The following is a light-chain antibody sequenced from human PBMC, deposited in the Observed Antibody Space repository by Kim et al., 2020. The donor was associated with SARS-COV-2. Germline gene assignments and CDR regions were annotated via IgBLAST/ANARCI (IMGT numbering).Light chain of an antibody. CDR2: GAS. V-gene: IGKV1-5*01. CDR3: QQYKLYST. CDR1: QDINRD. J-gene: IGKJ1*01. Sequence: PASIGDRVTITCRASQDINRDLAWYQQKPGRAPKFLIYGASTLEGGVPSRFSGSGSGTEFTLTITSLQPDDFATYYCQQYKLYSTFGQGTKVDIK.